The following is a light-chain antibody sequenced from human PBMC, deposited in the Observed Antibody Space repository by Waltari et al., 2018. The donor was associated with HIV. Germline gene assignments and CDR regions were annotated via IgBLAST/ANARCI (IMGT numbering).Light chain of an antibody. V-gene: IGLV1-44*01. CDR3: AAWDDSLNGLV. CDR2: ANA. J-gene: IGLJ3*02. Sequence: QSALTQPPSASGTPGQRVTISCSGSSSNIGSRTVNWYQQLPGMAPNLLIYANAQRPSGLPDRFSGSKSGTSASLAISVLHSEDEAGYYCAAWDDSLNGLVFGGGTKLTVL. CDR1: SSNIGSRT.